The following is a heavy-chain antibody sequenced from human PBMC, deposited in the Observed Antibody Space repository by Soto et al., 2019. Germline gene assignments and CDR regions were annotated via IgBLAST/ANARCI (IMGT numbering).Heavy chain of an antibody. D-gene: IGHD3-10*01. CDR2: ISGSGGTT. J-gene: IGHJ4*02. CDR3: AKEVSFRGNSTSQFDD. CDR1: GFTFSSYA. Sequence: AGGSLRLSCVASGFTFSSYALSWVRQAPGKGLEWVSSISGSGGTTYYADSVRGRFTISRDKSKITLYLQMSDLRAEDTAVYYCAKEVSFRGNSTSQFDDRGQGTSVTVSS. V-gene: IGHV3-23*01.